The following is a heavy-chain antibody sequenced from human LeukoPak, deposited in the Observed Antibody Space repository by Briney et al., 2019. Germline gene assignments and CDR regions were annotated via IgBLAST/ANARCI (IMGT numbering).Heavy chain of an antibody. CDR2: INHSGST. J-gene: IGHJ5*02. D-gene: IGHD2-15*01. CDR3: ARLGVLGRYCSGGSCYSVWFDP. Sequence: SETLSLTCAVYGGSFSGYYWSWIRQPPGKGLEWIGEINHSGSTNYNASLKSRVTISVDTSKNQISLKLSSVTAADTAVYYCARLGVLGRYCSGGSCYSVWFDPWGQGTLVTVSS. CDR1: GGSFSGYY. V-gene: IGHV4-34*01.